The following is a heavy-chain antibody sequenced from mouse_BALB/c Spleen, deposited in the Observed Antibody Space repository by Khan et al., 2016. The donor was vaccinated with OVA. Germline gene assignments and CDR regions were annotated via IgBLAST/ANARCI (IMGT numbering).Heavy chain of an antibody. CDR2: IRLKSNIYAT. Sequence: EVKLEESGGGLVQPGGSMKLSCVASGFTFSNYWMNWVRQSPEKGFEWVAEIRLKSNIYATHYAESVRGRFTISRDASRSSVYLQMNNLGAEDTGTYYCARGWDWYFDVWGAGTTVTVSS. CDR3: ARGWDWYFDV. V-gene: IGHV6-6*02. J-gene: IGHJ1*01. CDR1: GFTFSNYW. D-gene: IGHD3-3*01.